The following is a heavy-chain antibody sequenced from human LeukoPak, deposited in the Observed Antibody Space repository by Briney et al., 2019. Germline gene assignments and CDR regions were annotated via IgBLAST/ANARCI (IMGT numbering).Heavy chain of an antibody. D-gene: IGHD4-17*01. CDR3: AKDASTVTLHADY. J-gene: IGHJ4*02. Sequence: GSLRLSCAASGFTFSSFGMHWVRQAPGKGLEWVAVLSYDGTNNYYADSVKGRFTISRDNSKNTLYLQMNSLRSEDTAVYYCAKDASTVTLHADYWGQGTLVTVSS. CDR1: GFTFSSFG. V-gene: IGHV3-30*18. CDR2: LSYDGTNN.